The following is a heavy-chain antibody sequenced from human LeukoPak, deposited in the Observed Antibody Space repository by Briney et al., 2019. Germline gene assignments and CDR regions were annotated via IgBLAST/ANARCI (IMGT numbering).Heavy chain of an antibody. CDR2: INWNGGST. D-gene: IGHD3-3*01. V-gene: IGHV3-20*04. CDR3: ASQGDFWSGYLDY. CDR1: GFTFDDYG. Sequence: GGSLRLSCAASGFTFDDYGMSWVRQAPGKGLEGVSGINWNGGSTVYADSVKGRFTISRDNAKNSLYLQMNSLRAEDTALYYCASQGDFWSGYLDYWGQGTLVTVSS. J-gene: IGHJ4*02.